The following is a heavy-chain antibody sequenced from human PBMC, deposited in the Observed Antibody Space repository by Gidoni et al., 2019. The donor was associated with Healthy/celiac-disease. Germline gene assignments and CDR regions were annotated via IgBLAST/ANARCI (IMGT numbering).Heavy chain of an antibody. CDR3: ARQSVVMVRGVIEAHAFDI. Sequence: QLQLQESGPGLVKPSETLSLTCTVSGGSISSSSYYWGWIRQPPGKGLEWIGSIYYSGSTYYNPSLKSRFTISVDTSKNQFSLKLSSVTAADTAVYYCARQSVVMVRGVIEAHAFDIWGQGTMVTVSS. V-gene: IGHV4-39*01. D-gene: IGHD3-10*01. CDR2: IYYSGST. CDR1: GGSISSSSYY. J-gene: IGHJ3*02.